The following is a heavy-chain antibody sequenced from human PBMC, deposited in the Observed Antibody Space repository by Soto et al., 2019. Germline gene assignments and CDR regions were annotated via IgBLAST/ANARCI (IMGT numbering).Heavy chain of an antibody. CDR3: AKEAVSGWYYFDY. J-gene: IGHJ4*02. CDR2: ISGSGGST. D-gene: IGHD6-19*01. Sequence: GGSLRLSCAASGFTFSSYAMSWVRQAPGKGLEWVSAISGSGGSTYYADSLKGRFTISRDNSKNTLFLQMSSQRAEDTAVYYCAKEAVSGWYYFDYWGLGTLVTSPQ. CDR1: GFTFSSYA. V-gene: IGHV3-23*01.